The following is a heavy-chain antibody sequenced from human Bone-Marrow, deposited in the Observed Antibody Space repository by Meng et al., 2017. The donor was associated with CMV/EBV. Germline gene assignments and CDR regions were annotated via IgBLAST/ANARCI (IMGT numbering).Heavy chain of an antibody. V-gene: IGHV1-18*01. CDR2: ISAYNGNT. J-gene: IGHJ5*02. CDR3: ARDLVPAAIRGHNWFDP. D-gene: IGHD2-2*02. CDR1: GYTFTSYG. Sequence: ASVKVSCKASGYTFTSYGISWVRQAPGQGLEWMGWISAYNGNTNYAQKLQGRVTMTTDTSTSTAYMELRNLRSDDTAVYYCARDLVPAAIRGHNWFDPWGQGTLVTVSS.